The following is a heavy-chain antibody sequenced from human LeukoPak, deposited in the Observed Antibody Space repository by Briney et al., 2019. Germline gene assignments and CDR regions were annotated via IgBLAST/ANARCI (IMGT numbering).Heavy chain of an antibody. V-gene: IGHV3-30*04. Sequence: GGSLRLSCAASGFTFSSYAMHWVRQAPGKGLEWVAVISYDGSNKYYADSVKGRFTISRDNSKNTLYLQMNSLRAEDTAVYYCARHGSSSHFDYWGQGTLVTVSS. CDR2: ISYDGSNK. CDR3: ARHGSSSHFDY. D-gene: IGHD6-13*01. J-gene: IGHJ4*02. CDR1: GFTFSSYA.